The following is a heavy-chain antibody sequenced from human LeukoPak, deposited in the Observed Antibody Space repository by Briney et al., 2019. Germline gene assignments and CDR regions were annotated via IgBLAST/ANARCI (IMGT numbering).Heavy chain of an antibody. V-gene: IGHV3-48*02. Sequence: PGGSLRLSRAASGFTFSSSDMNWVRQTPGKGLEWISYITGSSETIFYADSVKGRFTISRDNAKNSLFLQMNSLRDEDTAVYYCARDSDGDPSFDYWGQGSLVSVSS. J-gene: IGHJ4*02. CDR1: GFTFSSSD. CDR3: ARDSDGDPSFDY. D-gene: IGHD4-17*01. CDR2: ITGSSETI.